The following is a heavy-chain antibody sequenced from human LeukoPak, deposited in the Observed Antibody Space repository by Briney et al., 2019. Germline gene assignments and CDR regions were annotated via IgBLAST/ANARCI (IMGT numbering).Heavy chain of an antibody. V-gene: IGHV1-3*01. J-gene: IGHJ5*02. CDR3: EKSAPSGFDP. CDR1: GYTFTTYA. Sequence: GGSLRLSCAASGYTFTTYAIHWVRQAPGRSLEWMGRINAGNGDAKYSQNFHDRITITRDTSASTVYMELTSLRSEDTAVYYCEKSAPSGFDPWGQGTLVTVSS. CDR2: INAGNGDA.